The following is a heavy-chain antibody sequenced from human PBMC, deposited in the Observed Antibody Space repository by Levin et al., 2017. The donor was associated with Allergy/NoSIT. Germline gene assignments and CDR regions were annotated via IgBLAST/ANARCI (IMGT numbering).Heavy chain of an antibody. CDR3: VSDVPVPGVTIFGVAITSPVSDRDYYGMDV. CDR2: ISAYSGNT. V-gene: IGHV1-18*01. D-gene: IGHD3-3*01. CDR1: GYTFTNYG. Sequence: ASVKVSCKASGYTFTNYGVSWVRQAPGKGLEWMGWISAYSGNTNSAQKFLGRVTMTTDTSTNTAYMELRSLGSDDTAIYYGVSDVPVPGVTIFGVAITSPVSDRDYYGMDVWGQGTTVTVSS. J-gene: IGHJ6*02.